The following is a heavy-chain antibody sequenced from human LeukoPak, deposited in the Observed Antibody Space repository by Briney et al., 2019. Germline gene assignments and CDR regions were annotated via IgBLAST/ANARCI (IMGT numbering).Heavy chain of an antibody. CDR3: AREDAEQMDNSFDI. V-gene: IGHV4-39*07. D-gene: IGHD5-24*01. CDR2: VYYIGST. J-gene: IGHJ3*02. CDR1: GDSISRSSDY. Sequence: PSETLSLTCTVSGDSISRSSDYWGWIRQPPGKGPEWIGSVYYIGSTFYNPSLKSRLTISIDTTKNQFSLKLRSVTAADTAVYYCAREDAEQMDNSFDIWGQGTMVTVSS.